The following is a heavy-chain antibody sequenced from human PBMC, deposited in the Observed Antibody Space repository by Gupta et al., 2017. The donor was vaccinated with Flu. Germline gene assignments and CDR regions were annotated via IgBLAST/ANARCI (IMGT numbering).Heavy chain of an antibody. D-gene: IGHD3-16*01. J-gene: IGHJ4*02. CDR1: GFGFSNYF. Sequence: EVQLVESGGGLVQPGGSLRLSCEASGFGFSNYFMTWVRQAPGKGLEWVANIKEDGSEKYYADSVKGRFTIYRDNAKNSVYLQMNSLRAADTATYYCARHLYVWDHWGQGTPVTVAS. CDR3: ARHLYVWDH. V-gene: IGHV3-7*01. CDR2: IKEDGSEK.